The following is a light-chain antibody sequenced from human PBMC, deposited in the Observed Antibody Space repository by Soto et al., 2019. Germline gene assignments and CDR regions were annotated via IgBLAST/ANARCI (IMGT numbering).Light chain of an antibody. CDR1: QSISRN. CDR3: QQSFTTASIT. V-gene: IGKV1-39*01. Sequence: DIQMTQSPSSLSASVGDRVTITCRASQSISRNLNWYQHKPGKPPKLLIYAASNLQNGVPSRFRGGGSGTEFTLSINSLQPEDFGTYFCQQSFTTASITFGQGTRLEIK. J-gene: IGKJ5*01. CDR2: AAS.